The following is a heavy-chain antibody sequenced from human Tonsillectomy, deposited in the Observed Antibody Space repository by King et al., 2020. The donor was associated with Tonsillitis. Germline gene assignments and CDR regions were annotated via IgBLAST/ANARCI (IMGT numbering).Heavy chain of an antibody. CDR3: AKDVGDIYRNLDF. Sequence: VQLVESGGGSVQTGGSLRTSCTGSGYAFYCFANPLGRPVPGKGLEWGSGINGDNGSGGYADPGGGRFTISRNNATNSLYPQIDRLRSEDTALYYCAKDVGDIYRNLDFWGQGTLVTVSS. CDR2: INGDNGSG. D-gene: IGHD2-21*02. CDR1: GYAFYCFA. V-gene: IGHV3-9*01. J-gene: IGHJ4*02.